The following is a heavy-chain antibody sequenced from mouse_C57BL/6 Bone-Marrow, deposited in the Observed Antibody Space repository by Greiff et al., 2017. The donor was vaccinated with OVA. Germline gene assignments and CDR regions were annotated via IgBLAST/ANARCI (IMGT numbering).Heavy chain of an antibody. Sequence: EVKVVESEGDLVKPGGSLKLSCAASGFTFSSYGMSWVRQTPDKRLEWVATISSGGSYTYYPDSVKGRFTISRDNAKNTLYLQMSSLKSEDTAMYYCARHGMDAMDYWGQGTSVTVSS. CDR3: ARHGMDAMDY. CDR2: ISSGGSYT. CDR1: GFTFSSYG. V-gene: IGHV5-6*01. J-gene: IGHJ4*01.